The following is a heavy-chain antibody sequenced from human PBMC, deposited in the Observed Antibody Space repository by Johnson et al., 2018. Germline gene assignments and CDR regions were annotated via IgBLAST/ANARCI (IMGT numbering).Heavy chain of an antibody. CDR1: GFTFSSYA. CDR2: ISYEGSNK. Sequence: QVQLVQSGGGVVQPGRSLRLSCAASGFTFSSYAMHWVRQAPGKGLEWVAVISYEGSNKYYADSVKGRVTISRDNSKTTLYRQMNSLRAEDTAVYYCARGAPSAFDIWGQGTMVTVSS. V-gene: IGHV3-30-3*01. J-gene: IGHJ3*02. CDR3: ARGAPSAFDI.